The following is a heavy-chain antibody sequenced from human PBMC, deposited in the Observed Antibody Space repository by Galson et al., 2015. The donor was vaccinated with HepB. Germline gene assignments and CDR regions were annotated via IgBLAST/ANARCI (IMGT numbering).Heavy chain of an antibody. CDR2: INKDGSET. CDR3: ARDWTVKNSSYYGDYYGMDV. J-gene: IGHJ6*02. Sequence: SLRLSCAGSGFIFSDYFMSWVRQAPGKGLEWVANINKDGSETYYVDSLKGRFTISRDNAKKSLYLQMSALKGDDTAVYFCARDWTVKNSSYYGDYYGMDVWGHGTTVTASS. CDR1: GFIFSDYF. V-gene: IGHV3-7*03. D-gene: IGHD3-10*01.